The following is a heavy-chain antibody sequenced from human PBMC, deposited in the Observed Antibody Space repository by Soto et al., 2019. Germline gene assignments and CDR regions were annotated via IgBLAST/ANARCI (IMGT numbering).Heavy chain of an antibody. CDR3: ARDTHSAGGWFDT. D-gene: IGHD2-15*01. CDR1: GGTSRSLS. J-gene: IGHJ5*02. V-gene: IGHV1-69*17. CDR2: LTPLFGIP. Sequence: QVQLVQSGAEVKKPGSSVKVSCKASGGTSRSLSITWVRQAPGQGLEWMGGLTPLFGIPNYPQKFQGRLTITADKSTGTAYLELSSLRSEDTSVYYCARDTHSAGGWFDTLGRGTMVAVSS.